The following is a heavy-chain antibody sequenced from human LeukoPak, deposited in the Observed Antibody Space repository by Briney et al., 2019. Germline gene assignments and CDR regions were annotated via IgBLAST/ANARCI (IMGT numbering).Heavy chain of an antibody. CDR1: GFTFSSYA. V-gene: IGHV3-66*01. D-gene: IGHD3-10*01. J-gene: IGHJ5*02. CDR2: IYSGGST. CDR3: ARDFGPNWFDP. Sequence: GGSLRLSCAASGFTFSSYAMSWVRQAPGKGLEWVSVIYSGGSTYYADSVKGRFTISRDNSKNTLYLQMNSLRAEDTAVYYCARDFGPNWFDPWGQGTLVTVSS.